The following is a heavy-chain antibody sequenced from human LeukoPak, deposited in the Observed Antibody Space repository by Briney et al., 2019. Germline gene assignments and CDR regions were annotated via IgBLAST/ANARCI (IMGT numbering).Heavy chain of an antibody. V-gene: IGHV1-8*03. Sequence: ASVKVSCKASGYTFTSYDINWVRQATGQGLEWMGWMNPNSGNTGYAQKFQGRVTITRNTSISTAYMELSSLRSEDTAVYYCARWGEWQWLLRGWFDPWGQGTLVTVSS. J-gene: IGHJ5*02. CDR2: MNPNSGNT. CDR1: GYTFTSYD. D-gene: IGHD6-19*01. CDR3: ARWGEWQWLLRGWFDP.